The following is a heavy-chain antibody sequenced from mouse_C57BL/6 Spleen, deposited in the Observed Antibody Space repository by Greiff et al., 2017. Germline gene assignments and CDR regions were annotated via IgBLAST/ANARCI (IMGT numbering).Heavy chain of an antibody. CDR3: AREADYGSSLYYARDY. CDR1: GYTFTSYW. V-gene: IGHV1-55*01. Sequence: QVQLQQPGAELVKPGASVKMSCKASGYTFTSYWITWVKQRPGQGLEWIGDFYPGSGSTNYNEKFKSKATLTVDTSSSTAYMPLSSLPSEDSAVYYCAREADYGSSLYYARDYWGQGTSVTVSS. J-gene: IGHJ4*01. CDR2: FYPGSGST. D-gene: IGHD1-1*01.